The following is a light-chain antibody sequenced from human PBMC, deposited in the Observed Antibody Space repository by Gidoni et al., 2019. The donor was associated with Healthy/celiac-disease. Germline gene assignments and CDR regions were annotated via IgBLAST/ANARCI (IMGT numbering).Light chain of an antibody. CDR1: QSVSSY. CDR2: DAS. CDR3: QQRSNWPRT. V-gene: IGKV3-11*01. Sequence: EIVWTQSPATLSLSPGERATLSCRASQSVSSYLAWYQQKPGQTPRLLIYDASNRATGIPARFSGSGSGTAFTLTISSLEPEDFAVYYCQQRSNWPRTFGQGTKLEIK. J-gene: IGKJ2*01.